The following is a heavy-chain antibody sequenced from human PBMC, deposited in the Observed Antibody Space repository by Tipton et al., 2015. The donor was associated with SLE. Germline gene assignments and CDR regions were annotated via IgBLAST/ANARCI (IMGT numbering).Heavy chain of an antibody. CDR1: GYAFTGYY. CDR2: INPNSGGT. D-gene: IGHD6-13*01. V-gene: IGHV1-2*06. J-gene: IGHJ4*02. Sequence: QLVQSGAEVKEPGASVKVSCKASGYAFTGYYIHWVRQAPGQGLEWMGRINPNSGGTNYAQKFQGRVTMTRDTSISTAYMELSRLRSDDTAVYYCARGGKLGSSRPHYFDYWGQGTLVTVSS. CDR3: ARGGKLGSSRPHYFDY.